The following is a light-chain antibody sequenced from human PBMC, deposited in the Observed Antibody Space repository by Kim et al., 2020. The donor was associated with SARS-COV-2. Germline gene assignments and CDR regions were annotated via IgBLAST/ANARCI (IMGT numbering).Light chain of an antibody. J-gene: IGLJ1*01. CDR3: QSYDSSLSYV. CDR1: SSNSGAGYD. Sequence: GQRVTISCTGSSSNSGAGYDVHWYQQLPGTAPKLLIYGNNNRPSGVPDRFSGSKSGTSASLAITGLQAEDEADYYCQSYDSSLSYVLGTGTKVTVL. V-gene: IGLV1-40*01. CDR2: GNN.